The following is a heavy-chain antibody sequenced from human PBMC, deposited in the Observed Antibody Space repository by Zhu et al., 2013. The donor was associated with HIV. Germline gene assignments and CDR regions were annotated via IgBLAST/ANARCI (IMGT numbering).Heavy chain of an antibody. V-gene: IGHV1-46*01. CDR3: AREGVSGS. CDR1: GYTFTAYY. CDR2: INPSGGST. D-gene: IGHD2-8*01. J-gene: IGHJ4*02. Sequence: QEQLVQSGAEVKKPGASVKVSCKASGYTFTAYYMHWVRQAPGQGLEWMGIINPSGGSTSYAQKFQGRVTMTRDTSTSTVYMTLSSLSPEDTAVYFCAREGVSGSWGQGSLVSVSS.